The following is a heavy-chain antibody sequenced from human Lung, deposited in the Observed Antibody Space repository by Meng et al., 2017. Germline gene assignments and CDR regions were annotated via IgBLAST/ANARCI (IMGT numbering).Heavy chain of an antibody. Sequence: HVQLLQSGAEVKQLGPSFQFSFKASDYTFTGYCVCWVRQAPGQGLEWMAWLGAHPGDTSFAPKFLGRVTVTADTATATAYMELRSLRSDDTAVYYCARGTPGRSYCDYWGLGTLVTVSS. V-gene: IGHV1-18*01. CDR1: DYTFTGYC. J-gene: IGHJ4*02. CDR3: ARGTPGRSYCDY. D-gene: IGHD3-10*01. CDR2: LGAHPGDT.